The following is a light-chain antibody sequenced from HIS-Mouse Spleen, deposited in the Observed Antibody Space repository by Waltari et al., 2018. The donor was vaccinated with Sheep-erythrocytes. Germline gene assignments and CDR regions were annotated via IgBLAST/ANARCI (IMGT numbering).Light chain of an antibody. Sequence: EIVLTQSPATLSLSPGERATLSCRASQSVSSYLAWYQQKPGQAPRLLIYDASNRATGIPARFSGSGSGTDFTLTISSLEPEDFAVYYCQQRSNWPQPRTFGQGTKVEIK. CDR3: QQRSNWPQPRT. J-gene: IGKJ1*01. CDR1: QSVSSY. V-gene: IGKV3-11*01. CDR2: DAS.